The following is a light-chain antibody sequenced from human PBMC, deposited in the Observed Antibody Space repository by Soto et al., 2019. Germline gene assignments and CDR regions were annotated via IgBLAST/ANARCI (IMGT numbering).Light chain of an antibody. CDR3: QQYNSYWT. Sequence: DIQMTQSPSTLSASVGDRATITCPASQISSSWLAWYQQKPGKAPKLLIYKASSLESGVPSRFSGSGSGTEFTLTISSLQPDDFATYYCQQYNSYWTFGQGTKVEIK. V-gene: IGKV1-5*03. CDR2: KAS. CDR1: QISSSW. J-gene: IGKJ1*01.